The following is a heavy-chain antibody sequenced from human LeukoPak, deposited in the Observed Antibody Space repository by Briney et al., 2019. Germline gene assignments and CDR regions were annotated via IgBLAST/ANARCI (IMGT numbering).Heavy chain of an antibody. CDR3: ARAVRGGNYYMDV. D-gene: IGHD3-10*01. J-gene: IGHJ6*03. CDR2: IYYSGST. CDR1: GGSISSYY. V-gene: IGHV4-59*01. Sequence: SETLSLTCTVSGGSISSYYWSWIRQPPGKGLEWIGYIYYSGSTNYNPSLKSRVTISVDTSKNQFSLKLSSVTAADTAVYYCARAVRGGNYYMDVWGKGTTVTISS.